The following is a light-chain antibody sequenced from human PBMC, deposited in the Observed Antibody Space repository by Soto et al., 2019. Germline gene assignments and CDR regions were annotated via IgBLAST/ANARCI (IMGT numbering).Light chain of an antibody. Sequence: QPVLTQPPSASSTPGQTVTISCSGSTSNIGTFYVYWYQHLPGTAPKLLIYLGDQRASGVSDRFSGSKSGTSASLAINGLRSDDEADYHCAAWDDNLNAYVFGSGTKVTVL. CDR1: TSNIGTFY. V-gene: IGLV1-47*02. CDR2: LGD. CDR3: AAWDDNLNAYV. J-gene: IGLJ1*01.